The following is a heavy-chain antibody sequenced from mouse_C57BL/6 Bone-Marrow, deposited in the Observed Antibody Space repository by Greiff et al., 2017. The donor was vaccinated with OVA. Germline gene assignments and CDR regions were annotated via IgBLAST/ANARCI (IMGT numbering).Heavy chain of an antibody. CDR3: ARRAVYGNYFWPWYFDV. CDR1: GYAFSSYW. Sequence: VHLVESGAELVKPGASVKISCKASGYAFSSYWMHWVKQRPGRGLEWIGRIDPNSGGTKYNEKFKSKATLTVDKPSSTAYMQLSSLTSEDSAVYYCARRAVYGNYFWPWYFDVWGTGTTVTVSS. CDR2: IDPNSGGT. D-gene: IGHD2-1*01. J-gene: IGHJ1*03. V-gene: IGHV1-72*01.